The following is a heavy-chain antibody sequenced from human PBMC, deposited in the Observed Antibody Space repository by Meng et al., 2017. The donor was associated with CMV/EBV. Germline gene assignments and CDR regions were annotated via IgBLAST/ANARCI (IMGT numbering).Heavy chain of an antibody. CDR2: INHSGST. J-gene: IGHJ3*02. V-gene: IGHV4-34*01. D-gene: IGHD2-2*01. CDR1: DGSFSGYY. Sequence: SDTLSLICAVFDGSFSGYYWSWIRQPPGKGLEWIGEINHSGSTNYNPSLKSRVTISVDTSKNQFSLTLSSVTAADTAVYYCARGLKKNRDIVVVPAASRNAFDIWGQGTMVTVSS. CDR3: ARGLKKNRDIVVVPAASRNAFDI.